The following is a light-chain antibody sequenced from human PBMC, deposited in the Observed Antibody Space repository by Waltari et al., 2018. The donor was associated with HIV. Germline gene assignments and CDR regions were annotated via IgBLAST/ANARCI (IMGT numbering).Light chain of an antibody. Sequence: QSPLTQPPSASGSPGQSVTISCTGASSDVGAYNSVSWYQQHPGKAPKVIIYEVTKRPSGVPDRFAGSKSGNAASLTVSGLQAEDEADYYCSSYAGNKDFVFGSGTNVIVL. V-gene: IGLV2-8*01. J-gene: IGLJ1*01. CDR3: SSYAGNKDFV. CDR1: SSDVGAYNS. CDR2: EVT.